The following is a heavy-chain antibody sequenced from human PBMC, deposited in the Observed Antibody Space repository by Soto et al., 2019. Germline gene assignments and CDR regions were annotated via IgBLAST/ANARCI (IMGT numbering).Heavy chain of an antibody. V-gene: IGHV4-34*01. Sequence: QVQLQQWGAGLLKPSETLSLTCAVYGGFVSSGSYYWSWIRQPPGKGLEWIGAMSHIGGTHFNPSLKIRVTISVDTSKNQFSLKMSSVTAADTALYYCARVERGTATTVVDAFDIWGPGTMVTVSS. CDR1: GGFVSSGSYY. CDR2: MSHIGGT. D-gene: IGHD1-1*01. J-gene: IGHJ3*02. CDR3: ARVERGTATTVVDAFDI.